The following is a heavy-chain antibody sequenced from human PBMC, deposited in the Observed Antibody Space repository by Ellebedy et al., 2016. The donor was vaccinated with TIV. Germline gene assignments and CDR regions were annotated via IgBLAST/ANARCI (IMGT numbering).Heavy chain of an antibody. V-gene: IGHV4-59*08. D-gene: IGHD4-23*01. J-gene: IGHJ4*02. CDR3: ASERNSGYFDY. Sequence: MPSETLSLTCTVSGASISSYYWSWIRQPPGKGLEWIGYIYYSGSTNYNPSLKSRVTISVDTSKTQFSLKLSSVTAADTAVYYCASERNSGYFDYWGQGILVTVSS. CDR1: GASISSYY. CDR2: IYYSGST.